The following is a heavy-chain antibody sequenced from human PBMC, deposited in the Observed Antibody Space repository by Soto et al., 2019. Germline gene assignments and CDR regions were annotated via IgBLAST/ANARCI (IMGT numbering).Heavy chain of an antibody. J-gene: IGHJ3*02. D-gene: IGHD3-3*01. CDR1: GFSVSGDY. CDR3: ARATEWNALDI. CDR2: IYSGGTT. Sequence: DVQLVETGGGLIQPGGSLRLSCAASGFSVSGDYMNWVRQGPGKGLEWVSVIYSGGTTYYADSVRGRFTISRDNSENTLFLQMNSLRAEDTAVYYFARATEWNALDIWGQGTMVTVSS. V-gene: IGHV3-53*02.